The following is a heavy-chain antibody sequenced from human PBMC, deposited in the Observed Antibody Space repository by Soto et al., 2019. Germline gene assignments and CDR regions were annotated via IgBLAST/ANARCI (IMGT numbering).Heavy chain of an antibody. J-gene: IGHJ3*02. CDR2: ISAYNGNT. Sequence: GASVNVSCKASGYTFTSYGISWVRQAPGQGLEWMGWISAYNGNTNYAQKLQGRVTMTTDTSTSTAYMELRSLRSDDTAVYYCIYYYDSRAPAFDIWGQGTMVTVSS. D-gene: IGHD3-22*01. CDR3: IYYYDSRAPAFDI. CDR1: GYTFTSYG. V-gene: IGHV1-18*01.